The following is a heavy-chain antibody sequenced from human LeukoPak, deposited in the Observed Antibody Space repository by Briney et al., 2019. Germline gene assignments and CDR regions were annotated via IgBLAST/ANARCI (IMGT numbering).Heavy chain of an antibody. CDR3: ARMIPGIAVAGGILGNWYFDL. CDR1: GFSLSTSGIC. D-gene: IGHD6-19*01. Sequence: SGPALVKPTQTLTLTCTFSGFSLSTSGICVSWIRQPPGKALEWLARLDWDDDKYYSTSLKTRLTISKDTSKNQVVLTMTNMDPVDTATYYCARMIPGIAVAGGILGNWYFDLWGRGTLVTVSS. V-gene: IGHV2-70*11. J-gene: IGHJ2*01. CDR2: LDWDDDK.